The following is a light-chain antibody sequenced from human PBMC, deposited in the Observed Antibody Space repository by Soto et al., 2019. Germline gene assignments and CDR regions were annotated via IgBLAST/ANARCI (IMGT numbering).Light chain of an antibody. CDR3: QHRSNWPRT. V-gene: IGKV3-11*01. CDR1: QSVSSY. J-gene: IGKJ1*01. Sequence: EIVLTQSPATLSLSPGERATLSCRASQSVSSYLAWYQQKPGQAPRLLIYDASDRATGIPARFSGSGPGTGFTLTISSLEPEDFAVDYGQHRSNWPRTFGQGTKVDIK. CDR2: DAS.